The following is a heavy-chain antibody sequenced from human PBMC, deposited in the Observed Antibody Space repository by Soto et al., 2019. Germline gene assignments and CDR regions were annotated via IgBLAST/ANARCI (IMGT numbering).Heavy chain of an antibody. Sequence: GGSLRLSCAASGFTVISNYMSWVRQAPGKGLEWVSVIYSGGSTYYADSVKGRFTISRDNSKNTLYLQMNSLRAEDTAVYYCARAIGSMVYYGMDVWGQGTTVTVSS. J-gene: IGHJ6*02. CDR2: IYSGGST. CDR1: GFTVISNY. V-gene: IGHV3-53*01. D-gene: IGHD2-2*02. CDR3: ARAIGSMVYYGMDV.